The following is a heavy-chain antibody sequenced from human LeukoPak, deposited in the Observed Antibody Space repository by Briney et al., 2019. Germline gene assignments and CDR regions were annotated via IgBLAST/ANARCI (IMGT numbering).Heavy chain of an antibody. CDR1: GYSFTSYW. V-gene: IGHV5-51*01. Sequence: GESLKTSWKGSGYSFTSYWIGWVPQLPGKGLEWMGIIYPVDSDTRYSPSFQGQVTISARKSISTPYLQWTSLKARDTAMYYCARLKGSDWGCGDFDYWGQGTLVPVSS. D-gene: IGHD7-27*01. CDR3: ARLKGSDWGCGDFDY. J-gene: IGHJ4*02. CDR2: IYPVDSDT.